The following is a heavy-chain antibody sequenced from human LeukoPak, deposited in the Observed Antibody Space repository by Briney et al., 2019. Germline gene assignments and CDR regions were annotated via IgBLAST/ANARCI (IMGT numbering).Heavy chain of an antibody. CDR2: IIPIFGTA. CDR3: ARVHSSGWYGAGKNSLDY. CDR1: GGTFGSYA. D-gene: IGHD6-19*01. J-gene: IGHJ4*02. V-gene: IGHV1-69*06. Sequence: SVKVSCKASGGTFGSYAISWVRQAPGQGLEWMGGIIPIFGTANYAQKFQGRVTITADKSTSTAYMELSSLRSEDTAVYYCARVHSSGWYGAGKNSLDYWGQGTLVTVSS.